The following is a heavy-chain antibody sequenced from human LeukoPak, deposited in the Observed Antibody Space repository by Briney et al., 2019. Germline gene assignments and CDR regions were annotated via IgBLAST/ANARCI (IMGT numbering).Heavy chain of an antibody. CDR3: AREGGGNFDY. CDR2: IYYSGST. D-gene: IGHD3-16*01. J-gene: IGHJ4*02. V-gene: IGHV4-59*01. CDR1: GGSIGSYY. Sequence: SKTLSLTCTVSGGSIGSYYWSWIRQPPGKGLEWIGYIYYSGSTNYNPSLKSRVTISVDTSKNQFSLKLSSVTAADTAVYYCAREGGGNFDYWGQGTLVTVSS.